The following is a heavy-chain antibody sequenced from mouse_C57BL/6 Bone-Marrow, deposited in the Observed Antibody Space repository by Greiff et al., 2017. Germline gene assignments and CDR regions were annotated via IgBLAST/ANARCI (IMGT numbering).Heavy chain of an antibody. CDR3: ARNSSIYYYGSSYDYYAMDY. CDR2: IWTGGGT. V-gene: IGHV2-9-1*01. CDR1: GFSLTSYA. D-gene: IGHD1-1*01. J-gene: IGHJ4*01. Sequence: QVQLKESGPGLVAPSQSLSITCTVSGFSLTSYAISWVRQPPGKGLEWLGVIWTGGGTNYNSALKSRLSISEDNSKSQVFLKMNSLQTDDTARYYCARNSSIYYYGSSYDYYAMDYWGQGTSVTVSS.